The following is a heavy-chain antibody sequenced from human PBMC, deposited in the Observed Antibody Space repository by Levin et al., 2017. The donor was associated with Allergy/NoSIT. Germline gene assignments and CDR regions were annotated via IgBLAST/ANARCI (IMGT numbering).Heavy chain of an antibody. J-gene: IGHJ4*02. CDR3: ARDDNGDYVD. Sequence: GESLKISCAASGLTFSSYWMHWVRQAPGKGLVWVSRINNDGSITTYADSVKGRFTISRDNAKNTLYLQMNSLRAEDTAVYYCARDDNGDYVDWGQGTLVTVSS. V-gene: IGHV3-74*01. D-gene: IGHD4-17*01. CDR2: INNDGSIT. CDR1: GLTFSSYW.